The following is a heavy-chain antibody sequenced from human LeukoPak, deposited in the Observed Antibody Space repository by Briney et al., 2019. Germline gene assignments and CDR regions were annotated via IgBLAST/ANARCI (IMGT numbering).Heavy chain of an antibody. V-gene: IGHV1-2*02. CDR1: GYTFTGYY. CDR2: INPNSGGT. Sequence: ASVKVSCKASGYTFTGYYMHWVRQAPGQGLEWMGWINPNSGGTNYAQKFQGRVTMTRDTSISTAYMELSRLRSDDTAVYYCARVVVVPAAMNHFDYWGQGTLVIVSS. CDR3: ARVVVVPAAMNHFDY. J-gene: IGHJ4*02. D-gene: IGHD2-2*01.